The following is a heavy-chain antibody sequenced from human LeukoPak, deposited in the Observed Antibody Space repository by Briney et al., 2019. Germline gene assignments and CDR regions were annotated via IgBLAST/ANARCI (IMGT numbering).Heavy chain of an antibody. Sequence: GGSPRLSCAASGFTFSSYGMHWVRQAPGKGLEWVAFIRYDGSNKYYADSVKGRLTISRDNSKNTLYLQMNSLRAEDTAVYYCAKDLVEVPVAIRDWGQGTLVTVSS. CDR3: AKDLVEVPVAIRD. V-gene: IGHV3-30*02. CDR1: GFTFSSYG. D-gene: IGHD2-2*01. J-gene: IGHJ4*02. CDR2: IRYDGSNK.